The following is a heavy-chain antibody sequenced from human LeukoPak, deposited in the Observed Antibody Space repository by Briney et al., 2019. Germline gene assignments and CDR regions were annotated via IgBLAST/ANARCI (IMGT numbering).Heavy chain of an antibody. CDR1: GYTFTGYY. V-gene: IGHV1-2*02. CDR3: ERVPHSSGCLDY. Sequence: ASVKVSCKASGYTFTGYYMHWVRQAPGQGLEWMGWINPNSGGTNYAQKFQGRVTMTRDTSISTAYMELSRLRSDDTAVYYCERVPHSSGCLDYWGQGTLVTVSS. CDR2: INPNSGGT. D-gene: IGHD6-19*01. J-gene: IGHJ4*02.